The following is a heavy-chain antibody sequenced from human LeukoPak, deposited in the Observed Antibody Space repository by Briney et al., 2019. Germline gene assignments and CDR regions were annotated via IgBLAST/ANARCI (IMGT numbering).Heavy chain of an antibody. CDR3: ARESSSAGPY. D-gene: IGHD2-2*01. Sequence: GGSLRLSCAASGFTFSSYSMNWVRQAPGKGLEWVSVIYSGGSTYYADSVKGRFTISRDNSKNTLYLQMNSLRAEDTAVYYCARESSSAGPYWGQGTLVTVSS. CDR1: GFTFSSYS. CDR2: IYSGGST. V-gene: IGHV3-53*01. J-gene: IGHJ4*02.